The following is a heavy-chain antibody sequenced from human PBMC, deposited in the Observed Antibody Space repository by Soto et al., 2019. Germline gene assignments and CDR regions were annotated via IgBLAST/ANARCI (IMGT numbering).Heavy chain of an antibody. CDR1: GFTFSGSA. J-gene: IGHJ6*02. V-gene: IGHV3-73*02. D-gene: IGHD3-3*01. CDR2: IRDKVNKYAT. CDR3: GYDFWSGYYSVGQTSGMGV. Sequence: EVQLVESGGGLVQPGGSLKLSCAASGFTFSGSAIHWVRQASGKGLEWVGRIRDKVNKYATAYAASVTGRFTISRDDSNNMAYLQMNGLKTDDTAVYYCGYDFWSGYYSVGQTSGMGVWGQGTTVTVSS.